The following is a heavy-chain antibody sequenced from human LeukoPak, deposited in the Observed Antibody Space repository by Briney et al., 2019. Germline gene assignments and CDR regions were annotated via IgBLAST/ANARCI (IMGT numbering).Heavy chain of an antibody. CDR3: ATDRRGSNDY. V-gene: IGHV3-7*01. J-gene: IGHJ4*02. D-gene: IGHD3-10*01. Sequence: GGSLRLSCVASGFTFSTYWLTWVRKPPGTGLGWVANMRQDGNEKYYVDSVRGRFTISRDNAKNSLYLQMNSLRAEDTAVYYCATDRRGSNDYWGQGTLVTVSS. CDR1: GFTFSTYW. CDR2: MRQDGNEK.